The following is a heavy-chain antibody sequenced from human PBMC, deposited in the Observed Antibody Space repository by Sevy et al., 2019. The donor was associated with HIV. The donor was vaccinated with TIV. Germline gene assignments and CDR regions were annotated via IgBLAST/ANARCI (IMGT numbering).Heavy chain of an antibody. CDR3: ASPLDYYDSPSAY. CDR1: GFTFSNFA. CDR2: ISGTGDYK. Sequence: GGSLRLSCAASGFTFSNFAMGWVRQAPGKGLDWVSVISGTGDYKYYADSVKGRFTISRDNSKNTMFLQMDSLRADDTALFYCASPLDYYDSPSAYWGQGTLVTVSS. D-gene: IGHD3-22*01. J-gene: IGHJ4*02. V-gene: IGHV3-23*01.